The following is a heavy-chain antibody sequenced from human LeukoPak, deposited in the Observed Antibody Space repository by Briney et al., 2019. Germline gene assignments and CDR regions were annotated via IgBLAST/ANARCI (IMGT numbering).Heavy chain of an antibody. Sequence: GGSLRLSCAASGITVSSNYMSWVRQAPGKGLERVSVIYSGGSTYYADSVKGRFTISRDNSKNTLYLQMNSLRAEDTAVYYSARDSGSSPLAFDIWGQGTMVTVSS. D-gene: IGHD3-10*01. CDR2: IYSGGST. CDR3: ARDSGSSPLAFDI. V-gene: IGHV3-53*01. CDR1: GITVSSNY. J-gene: IGHJ3*02.